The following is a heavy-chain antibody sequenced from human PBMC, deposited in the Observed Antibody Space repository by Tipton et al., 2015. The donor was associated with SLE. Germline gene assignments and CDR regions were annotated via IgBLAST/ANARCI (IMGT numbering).Heavy chain of an antibody. CDR3: APYDSSGYYYPY. CDR1: GGSISSGDYY. Sequence: TLSLTCTVSGGSISSGDYYWSWIRQPPGKGLEWIGYIYYSGSTYYNPSLKSRVTISVDTSKNQFSLKLSSVTAADTAVYYCAPYDSSGYYYPYWGQGTLVTVSS. J-gene: IGHJ4*02. D-gene: IGHD3-22*01. V-gene: IGHV4-30-4*01. CDR2: IYYSGST.